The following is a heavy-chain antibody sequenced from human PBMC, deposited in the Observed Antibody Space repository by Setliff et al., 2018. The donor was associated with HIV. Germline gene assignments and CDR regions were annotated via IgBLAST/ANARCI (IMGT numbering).Heavy chain of an antibody. CDR3: TRWIVGSSNIFAFDI. CDR2: INPKSGNT. Sequence: GASVKVSCKASGYTLTDFDIYWMRQASGQGLGWLGWINPKSGNTAYAQSFQGRVTLTTNTAISTVDMELSSLSSEDTAVYYCTRWIVGSSNIFAFDIWGQGTLVTVSS. J-gene: IGHJ3*02. D-gene: IGHD1-26*01. CDR1: GYTLTDFD. V-gene: IGHV1-8*01.